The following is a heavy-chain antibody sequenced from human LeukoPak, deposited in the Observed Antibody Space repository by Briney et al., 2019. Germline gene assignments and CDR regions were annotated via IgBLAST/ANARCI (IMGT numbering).Heavy chain of an antibody. J-gene: IGHJ4*02. CDR2: ISSSGSTI. CDR1: GFTFSDYY. D-gene: IGHD3-10*01. CDR3: ASTRPTMIPGLDY. V-gene: IGHV3-11*01. Sequence: GGSLRLSCAASGFTFSDYYMSWIRQAPGKGLEWVSYISSSGSTIYYADSVKGRFTISRDNAKNSLYLQMNSLRAEDTAVYYCASTRPTMIPGLDYWGQGTLVTVSS.